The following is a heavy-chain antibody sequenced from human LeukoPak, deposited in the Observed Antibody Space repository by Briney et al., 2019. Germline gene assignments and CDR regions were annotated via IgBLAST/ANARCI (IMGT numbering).Heavy chain of an antibody. CDR1: GFTFDDYA. J-gene: IGHJ4*02. D-gene: IGHD6-13*01. Sequence: GGSLRLSCAASGFTFDDYAMHWVRQAPGKGLEWVSLISWDGGSTYYADSVKRRFNISRDNSKNSLYLQMNSLRAEDTALYYCAKDGGIWQQLETGYYFDYWGQGTLVTVSS. V-gene: IGHV3-43D*04. CDR3: AKDGGIWQQLETGYYFDY. CDR2: ISWDGGST.